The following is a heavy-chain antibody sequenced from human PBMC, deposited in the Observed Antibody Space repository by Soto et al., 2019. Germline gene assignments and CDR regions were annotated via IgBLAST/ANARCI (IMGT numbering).Heavy chain of an antibody. CDR3: ARVHARIAAPPSETAFDI. J-gene: IGHJ3*02. Sequence: ASVKVSCKASGYTFTSYAMHWVRQAPGQRLEWMGWINAGNGNTKYSQKFQGRVTITRDTSASTAYMELSSLRSEDTAVYYCARVHARIAAPPSETAFDIWGQGTMVTVSS. CDR1: GYTFTSYA. CDR2: INAGNGNT. V-gene: IGHV1-3*01. D-gene: IGHD6-13*01.